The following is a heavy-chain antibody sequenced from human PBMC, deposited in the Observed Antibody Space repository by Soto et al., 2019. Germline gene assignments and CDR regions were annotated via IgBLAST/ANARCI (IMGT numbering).Heavy chain of an antibody. D-gene: IGHD3-16*01. V-gene: IGHV3-49*03. CDR2: IRSKAYGGTT. CDR1: GFTFGDYA. J-gene: IGHJ4*02. Sequence: GGSLRLSCTASGFTFGDYAMSWFRQAPGKGLEWVGFIRSKAYGGTTEYAASVKGRFTISRDDSKSIAYLQMNSLKTEDTAVYYCTSLESLIMITFGGVISPFDYWGQGTLVTVSS. CDR3: TSLESLIMITFGGVISPFDY.